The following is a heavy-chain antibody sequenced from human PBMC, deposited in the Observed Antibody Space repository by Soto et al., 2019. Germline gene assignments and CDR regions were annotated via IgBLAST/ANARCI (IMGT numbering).Heavy chain of an antibody. CDR2: IYYGGTT. Sequence: QVQLREAGPGLITSSETLSLTCTLSGGSFSPNYWAWIRQPPGKGLEWMGYIYYGGTTSYNHSLKSRATIPLETSKSQFSLRLTSVTASETAVYYCARLGAYYPSLDPWGQGTVVTVSS. J-gene: IGHJ5*02. D-gene: IGHD2-21*01. CDR3: ARLGAYYPSLDP. CDR1: GGSFSPNY. V-gene: IGHV4-59*08.